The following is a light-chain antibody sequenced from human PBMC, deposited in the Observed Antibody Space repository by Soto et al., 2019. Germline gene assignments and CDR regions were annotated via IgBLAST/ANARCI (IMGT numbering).Light chain of an antibody. Sequence: DIQMTQSPSTLSASVGDRVTITCRASHSISRWLAWYQQKPGKAPKLLIYDASNLQSGVPSRFSGSESGTEFTLTISTLQPDDFSPFYCQQYNTSPFTFGPGTKVDIK. V-gene: IGKV1-5*01. CDR2: DAS. J-gene: IGKJ3*01. CDR1: HSISRW. CDR3: QQYNTSPFT.